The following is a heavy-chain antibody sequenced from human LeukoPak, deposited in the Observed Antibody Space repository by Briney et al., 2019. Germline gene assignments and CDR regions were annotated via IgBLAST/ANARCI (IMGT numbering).Heavy chain of an antibody. CDR3: ARDQDGGELDY. CDR1: GGSVSSGSYY. CDR2: IYYSGST. Sequence: SETLSLTCTVSGGSVSSGSYYWSWIRQPPGKGLEWIGYIYYSGSTNYNPSLKSRVTISVDTSKNQFSLKLSSVTAADTAVYYCARDQDGGELDYWGQGTLVTVSS. V-gene: IGHV4-61*01. J-gene: IGHJ4*02. D-gene: IGHD4-23*01.